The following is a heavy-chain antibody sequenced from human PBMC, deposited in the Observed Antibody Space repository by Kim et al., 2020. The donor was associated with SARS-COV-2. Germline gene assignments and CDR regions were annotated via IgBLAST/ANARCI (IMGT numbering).Heavy chain of an antibody. D-gene: IGHD2-15*01. Sequence: GGSLRLSCAASGFSISTYWMHWVRQAPGKGLVWVSRINGDGSSIRVADSVQGRFIISRDNAKSTLDLQMNSLSAEDTAVYYCVREGVRCSGSSCNNVTFDIWGQGTMVTVSS. CDR1: GFSISTYW. CDR3: VREGVRCSGSSCNNVTFDI. V-gene: IGHV3-74*01. CDR2: INGDGSSI. J-gene: IGHJ3*02.